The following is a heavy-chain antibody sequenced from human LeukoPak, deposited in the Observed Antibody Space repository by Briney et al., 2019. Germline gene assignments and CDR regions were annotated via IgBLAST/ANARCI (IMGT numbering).Heavy chain of an antibody. CDR3: AKELDTMFFDY. CDR1: GFNFDRYT. CDR2: AGWAGGTT. J-gene: IGHJ4*02. D-gene: IGHD3-10*02. Sequence: GGSLRLSCATSGFNFDRYTVHWVRQAPGKGLEWVSLAGWAGGTTFYSDSVRGRFTISRDSGRKSVYLQMNSLTTDDTAFYFCAKELDTMFFDYWGQGALVTVSS. V-gene: IGHV3-43*01.